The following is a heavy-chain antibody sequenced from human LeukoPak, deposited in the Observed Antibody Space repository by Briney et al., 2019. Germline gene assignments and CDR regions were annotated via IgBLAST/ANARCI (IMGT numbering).Heavy chain of an antibody. CDR3: ARVAGGLYSSGLNWFDP. D-gene: IGHD6-19*01. V-gene: IGHV1-69*04. CDR2: IIPILGIA. CDR1: GGTFSSYA. J-gene: IGHJ5*02. Sequence: SVKVSCKASGGTFSSYAISWVRQAPGQGLEWMGRIIPILGIANYAQKFQGRVTITADKSTSTAYMELSSLRSEDTAVYYCARVAGGLYSSGLNWFDPWGQGTLVTVSS.